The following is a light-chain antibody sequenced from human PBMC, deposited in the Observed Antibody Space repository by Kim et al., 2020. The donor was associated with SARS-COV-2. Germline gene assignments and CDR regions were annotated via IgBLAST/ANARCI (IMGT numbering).Light chain of an antibody. J-gene: IGKJ4*01. CDR3: QQLNSFPRVT. Sequence: SVGDRVTFTYRASQGIASYVAWYQQKPGRAPKLLIYGASTLQSGVPSRFSGSGSGTEFTLTISSLQPEDLATYYCQQLNSFPRVTFGGGTKVDIK. V-gene: IGKV1-9*01. CDR2: GAS. CDR1: QGIASY.